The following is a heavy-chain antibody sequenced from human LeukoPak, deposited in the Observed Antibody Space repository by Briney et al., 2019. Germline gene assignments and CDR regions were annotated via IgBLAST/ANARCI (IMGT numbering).Heavy chain of an antibody. V-gene: IGHV1-2*02. CDR1: GYTFTGHY. J-gene: IGHJ4*02. CDR3: ARVHRKFHSRSGSYLYY. D-gene: IGHD3-10*01. Sequence: ASVKVSCKTSGYTFTGHYMHWVRQAPGQGPEWMGWMNPDSGGANYAQNFQGRVTMTRDTSISTAYMELSSLRSEDTAVYYCARVHRKFHSRSGSYLYYWGQGTLVTVSS. CDR2: MNPDSGGA.